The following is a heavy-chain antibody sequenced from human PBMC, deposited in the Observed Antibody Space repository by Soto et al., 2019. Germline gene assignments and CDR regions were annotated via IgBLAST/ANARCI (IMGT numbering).Heavy chain of an antibody. Sequence: GGSLRLSCTASGFTFGDYAMSWFRQAPGKGLEWVGFIRSKAYGGTTEYAASVKGRFTISRDDSKSIAYLQMNSLKTEDTAVYYCTRDWGKGGDYGMDVWGQGTTVTVSS. J-gene: IGHJ6*02. V-gene: IGHV3-49*03. CDR2: IRSKAYGGTT. D-gene: IGHD3-16*01. CDR1: GFTFGDYA. CDR3: TRDWGKGGDYGMDV.